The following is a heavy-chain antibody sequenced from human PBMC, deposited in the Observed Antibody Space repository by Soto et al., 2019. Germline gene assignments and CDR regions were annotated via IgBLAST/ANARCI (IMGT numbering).Heavy chain of an antibody. D-gene: IGHD4-17*01. Sequence: GGSLRLSCAASGFTFSSYDMHWVRQATGKGLEWVSAIGTAGDTYYPGSVKGRFTISRENAKNSLYLQMNSLRAGDTAVYYCARARLEPPSYGDYSGGYYYYMDVWGKGTTVTVSS. J-gene: IGHJ6*03. CDR2: IGTAGDT. CDR3: ARARLEPPSYGDYSGGYYYYMDV. CDR1: GFTFSSYD. V-gene: IGHV3-13*01.